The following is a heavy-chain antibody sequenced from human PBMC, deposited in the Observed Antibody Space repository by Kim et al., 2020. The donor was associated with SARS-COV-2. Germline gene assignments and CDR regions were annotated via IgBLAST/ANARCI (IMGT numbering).Heavy chain of an antibody. D-gene: IGHD3-22*01. V-gene: IGHV1-46*01. CDR3: GRGSRGGYYCLDY. CDR1: GYTFTSYY. J-gene: IGHJ4*02. Sequence: ASVKVSCKASGYTFTSYYMHWVRQAPGQGPEWMGIINPSGGSTSYAQKFQGRVTMTRDTSTSTVYMDLSSLRSEDTAVYYCGRGSRGGYYCLDYWGQGTLVTVSS. CDR2: INPSGGST.